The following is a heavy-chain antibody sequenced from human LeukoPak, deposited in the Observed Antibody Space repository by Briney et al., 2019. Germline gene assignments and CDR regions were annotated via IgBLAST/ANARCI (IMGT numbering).Heavy chain of an antibody. V-gene: IGHV1-18*01. D-gene: IGHD2/OR15-2a*01. J-gene: IGHJ4*02. CDR2: ISRHNGDT. CDR3: ARDLVAIVPEPGGFDY. CDR1: GYSFTIYG. Sequence: GASVKVSCKASGYSFTIYGISWVRQAPGQGLEWMGWISRHNGDTNYAQRFQGRVTMTTDTSTTTAYMELRSLRFDDTAVYYCARDLVAIVPEPGGFDYWGQGTLVTVSS.